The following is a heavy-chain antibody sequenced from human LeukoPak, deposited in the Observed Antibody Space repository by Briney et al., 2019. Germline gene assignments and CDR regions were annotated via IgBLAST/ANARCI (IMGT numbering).Heavy chain of an antibody. V-gene: IGHV3-21*01. CDR2: ISSSSSYI. J-gene: IGHJ1*01. CDR3: ARVIAVAGFQH. Sequence: GGSLRLSCVASGFTFKIYNMNWVRQAPGKGLEWVSSISSSSSYIYYADSVKGRFTISRDNAKNSLYLQMNSLRAEDTAVYYCARVIAVAGFQHWGQGTLVTVSS. D-gene: IGHD6-19*01. CDR1: GFTFKIYN.